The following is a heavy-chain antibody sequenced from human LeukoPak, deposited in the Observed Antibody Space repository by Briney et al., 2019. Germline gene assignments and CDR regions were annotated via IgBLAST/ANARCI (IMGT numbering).Heavy chain of an antibody. V-gene: IGHV3-66*01. CDR3: AKGVYYGSGALDY. CDR1: GFTVSTNY. J-gene: IGHJ4*02. D-gene: IGHD3-10*01. CDR2: IYSGGTT. Sequence: GGSLRLSCAASGFTVSTNYLSWVRQAPGRGLDWVAVIYSGGTTYYADSVKGRFTISRDNSKNMLHLQMNSLRVEDTALYYCAKGVYYGSGALDYWGQGTLVTASS.